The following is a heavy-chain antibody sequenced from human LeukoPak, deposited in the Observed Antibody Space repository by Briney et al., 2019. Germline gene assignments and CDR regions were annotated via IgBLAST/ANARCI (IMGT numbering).Heavy chain of an antibody. CDR1: GFTSSSYA. D-gene: IGHD3-22*01. Sequence: GGSLRLSCAASGFTSSSYAMSWVRQPPGKGLEWVSAISGSSGSTYYADSVKGRFTISRDNSKNTLYLQMNSLRAEDTGVYYCAKMSYYYQSSFDYWGQGTLVTVSS. CDR2: ISGSSGST. CDR3: AKMSYYYQSSFDY. J-gene: IGHJ4*02. V-gene: IGHV3-23*01.